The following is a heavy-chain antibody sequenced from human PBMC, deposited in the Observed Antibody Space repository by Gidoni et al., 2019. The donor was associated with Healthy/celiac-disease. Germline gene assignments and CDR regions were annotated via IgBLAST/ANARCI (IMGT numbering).Heavy chain of an antibody. CDR2: IWYDGSNK. Sequence: QVQLVESGGGVVQPGRSLRLSCAASGFTFSSYGMHWVRQAPGKGLEWVAVIWYDGSNKYYADSVKGRFTISRDNSKNTLYLQMNSLRAEDTAVYYCARDGPLGGYFDLWGRGTLVTVSS. CDR1: GFTFSSYG. J-gene: IGHJ2*01. D-gene: IGHD3-16*01. CDR3: ARDGPLGGYFDL. V-gene: IGHV3-33*01.